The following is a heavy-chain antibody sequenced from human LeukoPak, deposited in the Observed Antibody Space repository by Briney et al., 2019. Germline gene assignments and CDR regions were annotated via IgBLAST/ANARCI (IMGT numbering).Heavy chain of an antibody. Sequence: PGGCLRLSCAASGFTFSSYSMNWVRQAPGKGLEWVSSITSSSSYIYYADSVKGRFTIFRDNAKNSLYLQMNSLRAEDPAMYNCARDFTTVTTAYFQHWGQGTLVTVSS. CDR3: ARDFTTVTTAYFQH. CDR2: ITSSSSYI. J-gene: IGHJ1*01. D-gene: IGHD4-17*01. CDR1: GFTFSSYS. V-gene: IGHV3-21*01.